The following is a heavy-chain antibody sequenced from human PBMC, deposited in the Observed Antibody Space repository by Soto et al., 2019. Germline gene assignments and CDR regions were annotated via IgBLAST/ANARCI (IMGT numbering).Heavy chain of an antibody. J-gene: IGHJ4*02. CDR3: ARSGWSYYYFDY. V-gene: IGHV3-30-3*01. CDR1: GFTFSSYA. CDR2: ISYDGSNK. D-gene: IGHD6-19*01. Sequence: LRLSCAASGFTFSSYAMHWVRQAPGKGLEWVAVISYDGSNKYYADSVKGRFTISRDNSKNTLYLQMNSLRAEDTAVYYCARSGWSYYYFDYWGQGTLVTVSS.